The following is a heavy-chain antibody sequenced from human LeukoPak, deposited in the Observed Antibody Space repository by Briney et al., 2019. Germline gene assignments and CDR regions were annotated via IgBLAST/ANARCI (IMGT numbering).Heavy chain of an antibody. CDR2: INTNTGNP. J-gene: IGHJ6*02. D-gene: IGHD6-13*01. CDR3: AREGAAAGMGDYYYYGMDV. CDR1: GYTFTSYA. Sequence: ASVKVSCKASGYTFTSYAMNWVRQAPGQGLEWMGWINTNTGNPTYAQGFTGRFVFSLDTSVSTAYLQISSLKAEDTAVYYCAREGAAAGMGDYYYYGMDVWGQGTTVTVSS. V-gene: IGHV7-4-1*02.